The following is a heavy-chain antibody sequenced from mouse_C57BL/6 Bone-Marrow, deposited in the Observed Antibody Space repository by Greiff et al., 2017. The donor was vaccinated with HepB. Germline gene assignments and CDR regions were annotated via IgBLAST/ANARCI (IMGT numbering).Heavy chain of an antibody. J-gene: IGHJ4*01. V-gene: IGHV14-4*01. CDR3: TTWEFAMDY. Sequence: EVQLQQSGAELVRPGASVKLSCTASGFNIKDDYMHWVKQRPEQGLEWIGWIDPENGDTKYASKFQGKATITADTSSNTAYLQLSGLTSEDTAVYYCTTWEFAMDYWGQGTSVTVSS. CDR2: IDPENGDT. CDR1: GFNIKDDY. D-gene: IGHD4-1*01.